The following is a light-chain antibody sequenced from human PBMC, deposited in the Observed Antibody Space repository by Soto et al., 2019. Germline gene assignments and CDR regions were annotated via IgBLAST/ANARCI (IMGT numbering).Light chain of an antibody. CDR1: SSDVGGYNS. J-gene: IGLJ1*01. CDR2: AVS. CDR3: SSFTTNSTYV. Sequence: QSALTQPPSASGSSGQSVTISCTGTSSDVGGYNSVSWYQQHPGKAPKLMIYAVSSRPSGVSQRFSGSKSGNTASLTISGLQAEDEADYYCSSFTTNSTYVFGTGTKLTVL. V-gene: IGLV2-14*01.